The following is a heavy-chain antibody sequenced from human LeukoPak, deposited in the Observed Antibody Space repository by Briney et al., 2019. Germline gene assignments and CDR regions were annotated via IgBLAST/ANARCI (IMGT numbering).Heavy chain of an antibody. J-gene: IGHJ1*01. V-gene: IGHV4-39*01. CDR3: ASIAAVPEYFQH. D-gene: IGHD6-13*01. Sequence: PSETLSLTCSVSGGSISSSSSYWGWIRQPPGKGLDWIGSIYYSGSTYYNPSLKSRVTISVDTSKNQFSLKLSSMTAADTAVYYCASIAAVPEYFQHWGRGTLVTVSS. CDR2: IYYSGST. CDR1: GGSISSSSSY.